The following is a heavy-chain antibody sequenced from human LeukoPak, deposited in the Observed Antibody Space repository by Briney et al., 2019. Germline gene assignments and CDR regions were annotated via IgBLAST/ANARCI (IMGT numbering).Heavy chain of an antibody. D-gene: IGHD6-19*01. Sequence: PGGSLRLSCAASGFTFSSYGMHWVRQAPGKGLEWVAFIRYDGSNKYYADSVKGRFTISRDNSKYTLYLQVNSLRAEDTAVYYCAKDWSNSGWYFDYWGQGTLVTVSS. CDR2: IRYDGSNK. J-gene: IGHJ4*02. V-gene: IGHV3-30*02. CDR1: GFTFSSYG. CDR3: AKDWSNSGWYFDY.